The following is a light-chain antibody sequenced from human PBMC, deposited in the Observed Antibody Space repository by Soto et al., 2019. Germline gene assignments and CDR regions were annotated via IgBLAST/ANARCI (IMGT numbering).Light chain of an antibody. Sequence: EIVLTQSPGTLSLSPGERSTLSCRASQSVSSSYLAWYQQKPGQPPRLLIYGASSRATGIPDRFGGSGSETEFTLTISSLQSEDFAVYYCQQYNNWPRTFGQGTKVDIK. CDR2: GAS. V-gene: IGKV3-20*01. CDR3: QQYNNWPRT. CDR1: QSVSSSY. J-gene: IGKJ1*01.